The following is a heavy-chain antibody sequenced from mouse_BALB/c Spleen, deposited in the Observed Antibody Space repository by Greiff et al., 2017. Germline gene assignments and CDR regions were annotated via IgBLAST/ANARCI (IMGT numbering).Heavy chain of an antibody. J-gene: IGHJ2*01. CDR3: ARRTVDYFDY. CDR1: GFTFSDYG. Sequence: EVKLVESGGGLVQPGGSRKLSCAASGFTFSDYGMAWVRQAPGKGPEWVAFISNLAYSIYYADTVTGRFTISRENAKNTLYLEMSSLRSEDTAMYYCARRTVDYFDYWGQGTTLTVSS. V-gene: IGHV5-15*02. CDR2: ISNLAYSI. D-gene: IGHD1-1*01.